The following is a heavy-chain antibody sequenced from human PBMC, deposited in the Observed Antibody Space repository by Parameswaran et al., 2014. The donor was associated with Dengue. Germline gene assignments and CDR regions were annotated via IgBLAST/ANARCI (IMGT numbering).Heavy chain of an antibody. J-gene: IGHJ6*02. V-gene: IGHV4-39*01. Sequence: PGKGLEWIGSIYYSGSTYYNPSLKSRVTISVDTSKNQFSLKLSSVTAADTAVYYCARLEATYYDFWSGYYPSRGYGMDVWGQGTTVTVSS. D-gene: IGHD3-3*01. CDR3: ARLEATYYDFWSGYYPSRGYGMDV. CDR2: IYYSGST.